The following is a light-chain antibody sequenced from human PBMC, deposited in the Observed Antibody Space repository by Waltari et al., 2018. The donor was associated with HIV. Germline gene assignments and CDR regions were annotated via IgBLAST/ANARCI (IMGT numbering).Light chain of an antibody. V-gene: IGKV4-1*01. Sequence: DVILTQSSDSLAVPVGERATLNCKSSHSPLSTSTTQNSLAWYQQKPGQRPQLLIYWASTRESGVPDRCSGSGSEAAFTLTISCLRAVDVAVYYCQQYFILPYTFGQGTKLEIK. CDR1: HSPLSTSTTQNS. CDR3: QQYFILPYT. J-gene: IGKJ2*01. CDR2: WAS.